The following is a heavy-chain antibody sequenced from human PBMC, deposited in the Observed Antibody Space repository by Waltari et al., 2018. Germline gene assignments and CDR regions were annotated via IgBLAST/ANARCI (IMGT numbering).Heavy chain of an antibody. CDR1: GGSISSYY. J-gene: IGHJ4*02. D-gene: IGHD2-15*01. Sequence: QVQLQESGPGLVKPSETLSLTCTVPGGSISSYYWSWIRQPPGKGLEWVRYIYYSGSTNYNPSLKSRVTISVDTSKNQFSLKLSSVTAADTAVYYCARAVTLMKAAPHFDYWGQGTLVTVSS. CDR2: IYYSGST. V-gene: IGHV4-59*01. CDR3: ARAVTLMKAAPHFDY.